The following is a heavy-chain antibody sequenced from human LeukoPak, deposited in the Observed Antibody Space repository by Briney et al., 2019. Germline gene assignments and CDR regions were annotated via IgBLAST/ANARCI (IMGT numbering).Heavy chain of an antibody. V-gene: IGHV4-59*01. CDR2: IYYSGST. CDR3: ARIHRYCSGGACYVLDN. Sequence: SETLSLTCTVSGGSISSYYWSWIRQPPGKGLEWIGYIYYSGSTNYNPSLKSRVTISVDTSRNQFSLQLSSVTAADTAVYYCARIHRYCSGGACYVLDNWGQGTLVAVSS. J-gene: IGHJ4*02. D-gene: IGHD2-15*01. CDR1: GGSISSYY.